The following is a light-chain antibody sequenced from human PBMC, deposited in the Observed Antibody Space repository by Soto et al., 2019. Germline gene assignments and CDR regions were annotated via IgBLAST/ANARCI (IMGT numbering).Light chain of an antibody. J-gene: IGKJ1*01. V-gene: IGKV1-5*03. CDR3: QQYNSYWWT. CDR1: QSISSW. Sequence: DIQMTQSPSTLSASVGDRVTITCRASQSISSWLAWYQQKPGKAPKLPIYKASSLESGVPSRFSGSGSGTEFTLTISSLQPDDFATYYCQQYNSYWWTFGQGTKVEIK. CDR2: KAS.